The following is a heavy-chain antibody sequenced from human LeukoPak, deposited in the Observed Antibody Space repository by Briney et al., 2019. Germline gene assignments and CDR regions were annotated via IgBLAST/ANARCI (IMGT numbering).Heavy chain of an antibody. J-gene: IGHJ3*02. CDR1: GFTVSSNY. CDR2: IYSGGST. V-gene: IGHV3-66*01. D-gene: IGHD3-9*01. CDR3: ARAPTYYDILTGYSADAFDI. Sequence: TGGSLRLSCAASGFTVSSNYMSWVRQAPGKGLEWVSVIYSGGSTYYADSVKGRFTISRDNSKNTLYLQMNSLRAEDTAVYYCARAPTYYDILTGYSADAFDIWGQGTMVTVSS.